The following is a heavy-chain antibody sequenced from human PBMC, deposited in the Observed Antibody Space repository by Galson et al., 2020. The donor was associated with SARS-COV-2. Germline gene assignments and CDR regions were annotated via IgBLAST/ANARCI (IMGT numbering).Heavy chain of an antibody. J-gene: IGHJ1*01. Sequence: GGSLRLSCAASGFTFSTYGMHWVRQAPGKGLEWVACVRSDGSNKYYADSVKGRFTISRDTSKNTLYLQMNSLRAEDTAVYYCAKEHPPWGDLEYFHQWGQGTLVTVSS. V-gene: IGHV3-30*02. CDR1: GFTFSTYG. CDR3: AKEHPPWGDLEYFHQ. D-gene: IGHD2-21*02. CDR2: VRSDGSNK.